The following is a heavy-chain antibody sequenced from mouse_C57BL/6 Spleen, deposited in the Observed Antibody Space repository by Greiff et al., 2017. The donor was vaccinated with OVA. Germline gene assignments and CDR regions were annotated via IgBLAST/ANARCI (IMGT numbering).Heavy chain of an antibody. CDR2: IHPSDSDT. CDR3: AILYGSSFHWYFDV. V-gene: IGHV1-74*01. CDR1: GYPFTSYW. J-gene: IGHJ1*03. Sequence: VQLQQPGAELVRPGASVKVSCKASGYPFTSYWMHWVKQRPGQGLEWIGRIHPSDSDTNYNQKFKGKATLTVDKSSSTAYMQLSSLTSEDSAVYYCAILYGSSFHWYFDVWGTGTTVTVSS. D-gene: IGHD1-1*01.